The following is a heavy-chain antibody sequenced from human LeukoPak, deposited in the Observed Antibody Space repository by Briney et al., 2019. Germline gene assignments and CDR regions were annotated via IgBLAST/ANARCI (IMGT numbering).Heavy chain of an antibody. CDR1: GFTFSSYG. CDR3: AKLDSSGSFDY. V-gene: IGHV3-30*18. CDR2: ISFDGSNK. Sequence: GGSLRLSCAASGFTFSSYGMHWVRQAPGKGLEWVAVISFDGSNKYYADSVKGRFTISRDNSQNTLYLQIDSLRAEDTAVYYCAKLDSSGSFDYWGQGTLVTVSS. D-gene: IGHD6-19*01. J-gene: IGHJ4*02.